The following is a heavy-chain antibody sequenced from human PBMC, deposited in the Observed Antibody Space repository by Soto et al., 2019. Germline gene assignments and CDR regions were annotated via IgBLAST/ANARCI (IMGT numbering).Heavy chain of an antibody. D-gene: IGHD5-12*01. CDR2: IYYSGST. V-gene: IGHV4-59*01. Sequence: SETLSLTCTVSGGSISSYYWSCIRQPPGKGLEWIGYIYYSGSTNYNPSLKSRVTISVDTSKNQFSLKLSSVTAADTAVYYCARAAGAWLPRWYFDYWGQGTLVTVSS. CDR3: ARAAGAWLPRWYFDY. J-gene: IGHJ4*02. CDR1: GGSISSYY.